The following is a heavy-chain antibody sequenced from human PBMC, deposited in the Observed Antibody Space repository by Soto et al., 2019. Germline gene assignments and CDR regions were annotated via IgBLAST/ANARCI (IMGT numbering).Heavy chain of an antibody. Sequence: QAQLEQSGPEVKRPGASLKVSFKASAYTFTSYHISWVRQAPGQGLEWIGWINAFDDDTNYSQKFQDRVTMTAHRSTDTAYLDLRSLGSDDTAIYYCARNLYGRAFDIWGQGTMVTVSS. CDR1: AYTFTSYH. V-gene: IGHV1-18*04. CDR3: ARNLYGRAFDI. CDR2: INAFDDDT. D-gene: IGHD2-8*01. J-gene: IGHJ3*02.